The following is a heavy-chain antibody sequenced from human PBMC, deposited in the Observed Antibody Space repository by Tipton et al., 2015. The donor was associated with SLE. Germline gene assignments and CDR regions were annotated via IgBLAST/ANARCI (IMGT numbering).Heavy chain of an antibody. CDR2: INPGGGGT. CDR1: GYTFTAYY. CDR3: AREAPNTCFFDS. J-gene: IGHJ4*02. D-gene: IGHD2-21*01. Sequence: QLVQSGPEVKKPGASVKVSCKSSGYTFTAYYMHWVRQAPGQGLEWMGIINPGGGGTNYAQKFQGRVTMAMDTSTTTVYMELNSLRSDGTAVYYCAREAPNTCFFDSWGQGTLVTVSS. V-gene: IGHV1-46*01.